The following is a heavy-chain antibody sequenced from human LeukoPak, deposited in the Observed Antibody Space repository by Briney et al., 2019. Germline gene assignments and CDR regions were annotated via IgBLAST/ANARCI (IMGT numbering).Heavy chain of an antibody. CDR2: IFPGDSDT. Sequence: GESLKISCKTSGYNFLSHWIGWVRQMPGQGLEYMGRIFPGDSDTRYSPSFQGQVTISADKSINTAYLQWSSLKASDTAMYYCVKSECRGALVYPDYWGQGTLVTVSS. D-gene: IGHD3-16*02. J-gene: IGHJ4*02. CDR1: GYNFLSHW. CDR3: VKSECRGALVYPDY. V-gene: IGHV5-51*01.